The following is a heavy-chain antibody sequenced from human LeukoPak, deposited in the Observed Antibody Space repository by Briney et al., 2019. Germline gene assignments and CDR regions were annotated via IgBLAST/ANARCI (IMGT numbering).Heavy chain of an antibody. CDR1: GYTFTSYG. D-gene: IGHD6-19*01. V-gene: IGHV1-18*01. CDR3: ATKRDSSGLDAFDI. J-gene: IGHJ3*02. CDR2: ISAYNGNT. Sequence: ASVKVSCKASGYTFTSYGISWVRQAPGQGLEWMGWISAYNGNTNYAQKLQGRVTMTTDTSTSTAYMELRSLRSDDTAVYYCATKRDSSGLDAFDIWGQGTMVTVSS.